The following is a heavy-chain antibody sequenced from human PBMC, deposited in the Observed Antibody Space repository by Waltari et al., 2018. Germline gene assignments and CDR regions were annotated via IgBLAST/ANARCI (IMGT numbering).Heavy chain of an antibody. J-gene: IGHJ4*02. D-gene: IGHD3-10*01. V-gene: IGHV1-69*01. CDR2: IIPIFGTA. CDR3: ARGGGGYYYGSGSYKS. Sequence: QVQLVQSGAEVKKPGSSVKVSCKASGGTFSSYAISWVRQAPGQGLEWMGGIIPIFGTANDAQKVQGRVTITADESTSTAYMELSSLRSEDTAVYYCARGGGGYYYGSGSYKSWGQGTLVTVSS. CDR1: GGTFSSYA.